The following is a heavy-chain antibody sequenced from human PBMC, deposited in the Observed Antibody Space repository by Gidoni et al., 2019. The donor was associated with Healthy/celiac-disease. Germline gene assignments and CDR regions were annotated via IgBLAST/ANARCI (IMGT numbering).Heavy chain of an antibody. J-gene: IGHJ3*02. CDR2: ISGRGGST. V-gene: IGHV3-23*01. Sequence: EVQLLESGGGLVQPGGSLRLSCAASGFTLSSYAMSWVRQAPGKGLEWVSAISGRGGSTYYADSVKGRFTISRDNSKNTLYLQMNSLRAEDTAVYYCAKGLGVTTVTDDAFDIWGQGTMVTVSS. CDR1: GFTLSSYA. D-gene: IGHD4-17*01. CDR3: AKGLGVTTVTDDAFDI.